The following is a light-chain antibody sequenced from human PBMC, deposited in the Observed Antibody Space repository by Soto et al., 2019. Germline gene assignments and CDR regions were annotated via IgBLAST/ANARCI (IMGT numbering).Light chain of an antibody. J-gene: IGKJ5*01. Sequence: AIQLTKSPSSLSASVGDIVTISFRASQGISSALAWYQQTPGKAPKLLIYDASSLETGVPSRFSGSGSGTDFTFTISSLQPEDIATYYCQQYDNLPITFGQGTRLEIK. CDR2: DAS. CDR1: QGISSA. V-gene: IGKV1D-13*01. CDR3: QQYDNLPIT.